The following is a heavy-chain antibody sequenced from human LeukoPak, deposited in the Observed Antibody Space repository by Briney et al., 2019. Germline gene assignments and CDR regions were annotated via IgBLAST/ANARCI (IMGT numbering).Heavy chain of an antibody. D-gene: IGHD2-2*02. CDR3: AIKRGCSSTSCYTFDY. V-gene: IGHV5-51*01. CDR1: GYSFTSYW. J-gene: IGHJ4*02. CDR2: IYPCDSET. Sequence: GESLKISCKGSGYSFTSYWIGWVRQMPGKGLEWMGIIYPCDSETRYSPSLQGQVTISADKSISTASLQWSSLKASDTAMYYCAIKRGCSSTSCYTFDYWGQGTLVTVSS.